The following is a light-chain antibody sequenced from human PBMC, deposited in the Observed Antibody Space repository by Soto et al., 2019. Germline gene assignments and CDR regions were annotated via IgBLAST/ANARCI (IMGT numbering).Light chain of an antibody. J-gene: IGLJ3*02. CDR1: SSDVGDYNF. CDR3: ISYTTSTTWV. Sequence: QSALTQPASVSGFPGQSITISCTGASSDVGDYNFVSWYQQHPGKAPKVMIYEVNNRPSGVSNRFSGSKSGNTASLTISGLQAEDEADYYCISYTTSTTWVFGGGTKLTVL. V-gene: IGLV2-14*01. CDR2: EVN.